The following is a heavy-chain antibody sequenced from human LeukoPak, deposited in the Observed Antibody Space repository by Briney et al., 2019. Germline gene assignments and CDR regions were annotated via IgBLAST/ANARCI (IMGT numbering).Heavy chain of an antibody. CDR3: ARERYSRGCYPFEF. CDR1: GDSISSFY. V-gene: IGHV4-4*07. Sequence: SETLSLTCTVSGDSISSFYWSWIRQPAGKGLEWIGRIYGSGSAKYNPSLKSRGTISVDTSKNQISLKLTSVTAADTAVYFCARERYSRGCYPFEFWGQGTLVTVSS. J-gene: IGHJ4*02. D-gene: IGHD6-19*01. CDR2: IYGSGSA.